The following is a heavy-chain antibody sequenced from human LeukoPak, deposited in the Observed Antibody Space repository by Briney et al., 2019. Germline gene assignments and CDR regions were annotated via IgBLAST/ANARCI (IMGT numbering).Heavy chain of an antibody. D-gene: IGHD6-19*01. CDR1: GFTFSSYA. Sequence: GGSLRLSCAASGFTFSSYAMLWLRQAPGKGLEGVAVISYDGSNKYYADSVKGRFTISRDNSKNTLYLQMNSLRAEDTAVYYCARPDLSGWYGGYFDYWGQGTLVTVSS. J-gene: IGHJ4*02. CDR3: ARPDLSGWYGGYFDY. V-gene: IGHV3-30-3*01. CDR2: ISYDGSNK.